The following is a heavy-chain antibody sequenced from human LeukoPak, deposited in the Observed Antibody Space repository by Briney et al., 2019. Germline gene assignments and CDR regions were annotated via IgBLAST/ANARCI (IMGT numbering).Heavy chain of an antibody. CDR2: IYYSGST. CDR1: GGSISSGGYY. CDR3: ARAYYGSGSYFDY. J-gene: IGHJ4*02. D-gene: IGHD3-10*01. Sequence: SQTLSLTCTVSGGSISSGGYYWSSIRLHPGKGLEWIGYIYYSGSTYYNPSLKSRVTISVDTSKDQFSLKLNSVTAADTAVYYCARAYYGSGSYFDYWGRGTLVTVSS. V-gene: IGHV4-31*03.